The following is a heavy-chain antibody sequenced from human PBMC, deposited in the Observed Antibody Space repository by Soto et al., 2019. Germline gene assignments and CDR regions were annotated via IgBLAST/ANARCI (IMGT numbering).Heavy chain of an antibody. CDR2: MNHDGSLI. V-gene: IGHV3-7*02. CDR1: GFDFSTYW. D-gene: IGHD1-26*01. Sequence: EVHLVESGGDLVQPGGSLRLSCAASGFDFSTYWMSWVRQAPGKGLEWVANMNHDGSLIYYLDSVKGRFTIARDNAKNSLFLHMNSLRAEDTAVYHCAKYGGSYSFENWGQGTLVTVSS. J-gene: IGHJ4*02. CDR3: AKYGGSYSFEN.